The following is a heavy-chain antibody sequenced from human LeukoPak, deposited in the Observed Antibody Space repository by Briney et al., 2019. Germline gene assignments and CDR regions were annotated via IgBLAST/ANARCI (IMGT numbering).Heavy chain of an antibody. Sequence: PSETLSLTCTVSGGSISSYYWSWIRQPPGKGLEWIGYIYYSGGTNYNPSPKSRVTISVDTSKNQFSLKLSSVTAADTAVYYCASGPLRYFDWGLHYYYYYMDVWGKGTTVTVSS. V-gene: IGHV4-59*01. CDR3: ASGPLRYFDWGLHYYYYYMDV. D-gene: IGHD3-9*01. CDR1: GGSISSYY. CDR2: IYYSGGT. J-gene: IGHJ6*03.